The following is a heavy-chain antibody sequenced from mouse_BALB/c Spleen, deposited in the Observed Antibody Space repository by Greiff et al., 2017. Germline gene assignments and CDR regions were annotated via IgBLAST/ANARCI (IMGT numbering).Heavy chain of an antibody. D-gene: IGHD4-1*01. CDR2: ISSGGSYT. CDR1: GFTFSSYG. J-gene: IGHJ3*01. V-gene: IGHV5-6*01. CDR3: ARLGLSGTWFAY. Sequence: EVKVVESGGDLVKPGGSLKLSCAASGFTFSSYGMSWVRQTPDKRLEWVATISSGGSYTYYPDSVKGRFTISRDNAKNTLYLQMSSLKSEDTAMYHCARLGLSGTWFAYWGQGTLVTVSA.